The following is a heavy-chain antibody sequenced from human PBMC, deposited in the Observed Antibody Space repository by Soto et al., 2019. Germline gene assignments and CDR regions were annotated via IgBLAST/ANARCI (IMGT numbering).Heavy chain of an antibody. V-gene: IGHV4-34*09. D-gene: IGHD3-10*01. CDR3: ARNSGSYYNGAFDI. CDR2: INHSEST. Sequence: SETLSLTCAVYGGSFSGYYWSWIRQPPGKGLEWIGEINHSESTNYNPALKSRVTISVDTSKNQFSLKLSSVTAADTAVYYCARNSGSYYNGAFDIWGQGTMVTVS. J-gene: IGHJ3*02. CDR1: GGSFSGYY.